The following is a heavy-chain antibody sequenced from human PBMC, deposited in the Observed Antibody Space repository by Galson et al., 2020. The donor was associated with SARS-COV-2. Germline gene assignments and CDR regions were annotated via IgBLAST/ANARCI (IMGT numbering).Heavy chain of an antibody. V-gene: IGHV4-34*01. J-gene: IGHJ3*02. CDR1: GGSFSGYY. CDR2: INHSGST. D-gene: IGHD6-13*01. CDR3: ARGRYSSSWYGVDDAFDI. Sequence: SETLSLTCAVYGGSFSGYYWSWIRQPPGKGLEWIGVINHSGSTNYNPSLKSRVTISVDTSKNQFSLKLSSVTAADTAVYYCARGRYSSSWYGVDDAFDIWGQGTMVTVSS.